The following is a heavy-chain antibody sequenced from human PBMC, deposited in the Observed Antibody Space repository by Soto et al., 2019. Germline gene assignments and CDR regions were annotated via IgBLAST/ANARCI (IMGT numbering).Heavy chain of an antibody. CDR3: ARHHGDLGGFDY. Sequence: QVQLQESGPGLVKPSETLSLTCTVSGGSISSYYWSWIRQPPGKGLEWIGYIYYSGSTNYNPSLKSRVTISVDTSKNQCSLKLSSVTAADTAVYYCARHHGDLGGFDYWGQGTLVTVSS. J-gene: IGHJ4*02. D-gene: IGHD4-17*01. V-gene: IGHV4-59*08. CDR1: GGSISSYY. CDR2: IYYSGST.